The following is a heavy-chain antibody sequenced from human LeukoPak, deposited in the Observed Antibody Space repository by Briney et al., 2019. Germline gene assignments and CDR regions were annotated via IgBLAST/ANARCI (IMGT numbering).Heavy chain of an antibody. CDR1: GFIFSSYS. Sequence: GGSLRLSCAASGFIFSSYSMNWVRQPPGKGLEWVSSIFPSGGEIHYADSVRGRFTISRDNSKSILSLQMNSLRAEDTAIYYCATYRQVLLPFESWGQGTLVTVSS. J-gene: IGHJ4*02. V-gene: IGHV3-21*04. CDR2: IFPSGGEI. D-gene: IGHD5-18*01. CDR3: ATYRQVLLPFES.